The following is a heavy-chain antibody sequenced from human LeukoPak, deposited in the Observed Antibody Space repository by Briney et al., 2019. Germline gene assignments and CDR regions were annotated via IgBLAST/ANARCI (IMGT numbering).Heavy chain of an antibody. V-gene: IGHV4-30-2*01. CDR1: GGSISSGGYS. CDR3: ARYDCSSTSCFPNWFDP. CDR2: IYHSGST. J-gene: IGHJ5*02. Sequence: SETLSLTCAVSGGSISSGGYSWSWIRQPPGKGLEWIGYIYHSGSTYCNPSLKSRVTISVDRSKNQFSLKLSSVTAADTAVYYCARYDCSSTSCFPNWFDPWGQGTLVTVSS. D-gene: IGHD2-2*01.